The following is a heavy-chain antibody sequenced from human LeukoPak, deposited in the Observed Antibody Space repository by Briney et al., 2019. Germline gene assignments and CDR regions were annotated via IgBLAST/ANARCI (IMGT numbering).Heavy chain of an antibody. J-gene: IGHJ4*02. Sequence: SETLSLTCTVSGGSISTYYWSWIRQPPGKGLEWIGYIHYSGTTNYNPSLKNRVTISLDTPKNQFSLNLSSVTAADTAVYYCARMGGYSGYATHWGQGTLVTVSS. CDR2: IHYSGTT. D-gene: IGHD5-12*01. CDR1: GGSISTYY. V-gene: IGHV4-59*08. CDR3: ARMGGYSGYATH.